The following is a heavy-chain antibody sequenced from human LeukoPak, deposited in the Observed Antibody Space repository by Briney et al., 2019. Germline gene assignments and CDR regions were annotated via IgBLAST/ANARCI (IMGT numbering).Heavy chain of an antibody. J-gene: IGHJ5*02. V-gene: IGHV1-2*06. Sequence: ASVKVSCKASGYTFTSYYMHWVRQAPGQGLEWMGRINPNSGGTNYVQKFQGRVTMTRDTSISTAYMELSRLRSDDTAVYYCARAHWNDGNWFDPWGQGTLVTVSS. CDR1: GYTFTSYY. D-gene: IGHD1-1*01. CDR2: INPNSGGT. CDR3: ARAHWNDGNWFDP.